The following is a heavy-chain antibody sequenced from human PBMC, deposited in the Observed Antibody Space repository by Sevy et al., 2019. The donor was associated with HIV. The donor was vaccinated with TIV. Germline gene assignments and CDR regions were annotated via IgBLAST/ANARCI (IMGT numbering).Heavy chain of an antibody. Sequence: SETLSLTCTASGGFISSSSNFWGWIRQPPGKGLEWIGNIYYSGSTYYTPSLKSRVTISVDTSKNQFSLELSSVTAADTAVYYCARGRYFDWFPYYFDYWGQGTLVTISS. CDR1: GGFISSSSNF. D-gene: IGHD3-9*01. J-gene: IGHJ4*02. CDR3: ARGRYFDWFPYYFDY. V-gene: IGHV4-39*01. CDR2: IYYSGST.